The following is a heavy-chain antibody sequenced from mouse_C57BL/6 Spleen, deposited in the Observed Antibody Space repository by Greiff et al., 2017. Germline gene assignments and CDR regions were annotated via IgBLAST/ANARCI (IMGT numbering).Heavy chain of an antibody. CDR2: IYPGSGST. CDR1: GYTFTSYW. J-gene: IGHJ4*01. D-gene: IGHD2-13*01. V-gene: IGHV1-55*01. CDR3: ARGFSDSQDYAMEY. Sequence: QVQLQQPGAELVKPGASVKMSCKASGYTFTSYWITWVKQRPGQGLEWIGDIYPGSGSTNYNEKFKSKATVTVDTSSSTAYMQLSRLTSEDSAVYYCARGFSDSQDYAMEYWGQGTSVTVSS.